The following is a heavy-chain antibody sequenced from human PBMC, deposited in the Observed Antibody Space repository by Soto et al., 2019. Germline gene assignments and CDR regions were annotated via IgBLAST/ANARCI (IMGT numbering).Heavy chain of an antibody. CDR1: GGSISSGDYY. J-gene: IGHJ2*01. CDR3: ARSRFAKLTQFDL. V-gene: IGHV4-30-4*01. Sequence: QVQLQESGPGLVKPSQTLSLTCTVSGGSISSGDYYWSWISQPPGKGLEWIGYIYDSGSTYYSPSLKSRVTISVDTSKNQFSLKLSSLTAADTAVYYCARSRFAKLTQFDLWGRGTLDTVSS. CDR2: IYDSGST. D-gene: IGHD1-1*01.